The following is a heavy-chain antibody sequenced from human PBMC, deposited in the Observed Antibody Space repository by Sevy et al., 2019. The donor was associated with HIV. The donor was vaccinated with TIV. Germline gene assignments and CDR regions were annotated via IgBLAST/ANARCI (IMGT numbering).Heavy chain of an antibody. CDR1: GGSISSYY. V-gene: IGHV4-59*13. J-gene: IGHJ4*02. D-gene: IGHD6-13*01. CDR3: ARGSSSWYSLTFDY. CDR2: IYYSGST. Sequence: SETLSLTCTVSGGSISSYYWSWIRQPPGKGLEWIGYIYYSGSTNYNPSLKSRVTISVDTSKNQFSLKLSSVTAADTAMYYCARGSSSWYSLTFDYWGQGTLVTVSS.